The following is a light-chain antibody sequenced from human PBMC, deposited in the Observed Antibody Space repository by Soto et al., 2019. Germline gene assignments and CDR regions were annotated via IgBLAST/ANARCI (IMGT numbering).Light chain of an antibody. V-gene: IGKV3-11*01. J-gene: IGKJ1*01. CDR2: DVS. CDR1: QNISSY. Sequence: EIVLTQSPSTLSLSPGARSTLACRASQNISSYLIWYQQKTGQAPRFIIYDVSNRATGIPDRFSGSGYGTDFNLTISSLRPDDFATYYCQHYSGDRATFGQGTKVDIK. CDR3: QHYSGDRAT.